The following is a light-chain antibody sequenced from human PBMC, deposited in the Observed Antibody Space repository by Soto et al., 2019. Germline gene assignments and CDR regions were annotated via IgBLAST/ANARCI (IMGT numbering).Light chain of an antibody. CDR2: EVS. CDR1: SSDVGGYNY. Sequence: QSVLTQPASVSGSPGQSITISCTGTSSDVGGYNYVSWYQQHPGKAPKLMIYEVSNRPSGVSNRCFGSKSSSTASLTISGLQPEDEDDYYCSSYTSSSTRVFGGGTKLTVL. V-gene: IGLV2-14*01. CDR3: SSYTSSSTRV. J-gene: IGLJ3*02.